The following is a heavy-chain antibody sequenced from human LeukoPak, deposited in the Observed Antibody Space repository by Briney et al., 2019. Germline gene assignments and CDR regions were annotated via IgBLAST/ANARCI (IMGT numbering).Heavy chain of an antibody. CDR1: GFTFSSFG. Sequence: GGSLRLSCAASGFTFSSFGMTWVRQAPGKGLEWVSAITRSGGATYYRDSVKGRFTISRDNSKNTVYLQMNSLRAEDTAVYYCARLQLWFGESWFDPWGQGTLVTVSS. CDR2: ITRSGGAT. V-gene: IGHV3-23*01. CDR3: ARLQLWFGESWFDP. D-gene: IGHD3-10*01. J-gene: IGHJ5*02.